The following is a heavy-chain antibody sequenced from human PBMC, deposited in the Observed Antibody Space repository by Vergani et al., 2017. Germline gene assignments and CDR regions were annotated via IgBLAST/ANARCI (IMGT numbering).Heavy chain of an antibody. CDR1: GFTFSSYW. CDR2: IKQDGSEK. CDR3: AREGGDYYYDSSGTVFDY. V-gene: IGHV3-7*01. J-gene: IGHJ4*02. Sequence: EVQLVESGGGLVQPGGSLRLSCAASGFTFSSYWMSWVRQAPGKGLEWVANIKQDGSEKYYVDSVKGRFTISRDNAKNSLYLQMNSLRAEETAVYYCAREGGDYYYDSSGTVFDYWGQGTLVTVSS. D-gene: IGHD3-22*01.